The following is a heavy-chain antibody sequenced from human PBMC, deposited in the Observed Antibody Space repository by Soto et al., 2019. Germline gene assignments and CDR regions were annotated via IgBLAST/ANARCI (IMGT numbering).Heavy chain of an antibody. CDR1: GGSISSYY. V-gene: IGHV4-59*01. D-gene: IGHD4-17*01. CDR2: IHYSGST. CDR3: ARRYGYAFDI. Sequence: SETLSLTCTVSGGSISSYYWSWIRQPPGKGLEWIGYIHYSGSTNYNPSLKSRVTISVDTSKNQFSLKLSSVTAADTAVYYCARRYGYAFDIWGQGTMVTVSS. J-gene: IGHJ3*02.